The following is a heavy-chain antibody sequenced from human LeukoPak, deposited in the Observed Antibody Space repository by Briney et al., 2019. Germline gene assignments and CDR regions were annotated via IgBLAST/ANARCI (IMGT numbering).Heavy chain of an antibody. J-gene: IGHJ3*01. D-gene: IGHD3-16*01. V-gene: IGHV3-53*01. CDR3: AREDNGGATDDGFDV. CDR1: GFAVSKKF. Sequence: GGSLRLSCAASGFAVSKKFMYWVRQAPGKGLEWVSVIRVGDVTHYADSVKGRFTTSRDSSKNTVYLQMESLRVEDTAVYYCAREDNGGATDDGFDVWGHGTVVTVSS. CDR2: IRVGDVT.